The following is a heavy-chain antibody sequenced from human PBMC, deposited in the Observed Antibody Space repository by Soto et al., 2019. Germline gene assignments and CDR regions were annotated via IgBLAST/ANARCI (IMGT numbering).Heavy chain of an antibody. J-gene: IGHJ3*02. Sequence: GESLKISCKGSGYSFTSYWIGWVRQMPGKGLEWMGIIYPGDSDTRYSPSFQGQVTISADKSISTAYLQWSSLKASDTAMYYCASGIAVAGTLDAFDIWGQGTMVTVSS. V-gene: IGHV5-51*01. CDR1: GYSFTSYW. CDR3: ASGIAVAGTLDAFDI. D-gene: IGHD6-19*01. CDR2: IYPGDSDT.